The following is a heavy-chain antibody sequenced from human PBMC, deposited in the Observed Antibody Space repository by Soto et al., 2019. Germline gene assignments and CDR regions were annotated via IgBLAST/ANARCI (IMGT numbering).Heavy chain of an antibody. CDR3: AYGDYESSYGMDV. Sequence: QVQLQESGPGLVKPSQTLSLTCTVSGGSISSGGYYWSWIRQHPGKGLEWIGYIYYSGSTYYNPSLKSPVXXSXDXXKNQFSLKLSSVTAADTAVYYCAYGDYESSYGMDVWGQGTTVTVSS. D-gene: IGHD4-17*01. J-gene: IGHJ6*02. V-gene: IGHV4-31*01. CDR1: GGSISSGGYY. CDR2: IYYSGST.